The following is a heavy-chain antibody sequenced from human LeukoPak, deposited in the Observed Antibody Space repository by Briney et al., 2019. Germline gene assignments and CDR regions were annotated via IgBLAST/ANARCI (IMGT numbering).Heavy chain of an antibody. Sequence: SETLSLTCTVSGGSISSGGYYWSWIRQHPGKGLEWIGYIYYSGSTYYNPSLKSRVTISVDTSKNQFSLKPSSVTAADTAVYYCASAPGREYYYYMDVWDKGTTVTVSS. D-gene: IGHD3-10*01. CDR2: IYYSGST. CDR1: GGSISSGGYY. J-gene: IGHJ6*03. V-gene: IGHV4-31*03. CDR3: ASAPGREYYYYMDV.